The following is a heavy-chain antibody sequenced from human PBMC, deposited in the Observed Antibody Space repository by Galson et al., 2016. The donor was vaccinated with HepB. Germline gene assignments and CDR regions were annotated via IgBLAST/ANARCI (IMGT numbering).Heavy chain of an antibody. Sequence: SLRLSCAASGFTFSSYWMHWVRQAPGKGLVWVSRISTDGSSTHYADSVKGRFTISRDNAKNTLYLQINSLRAEDAAVYYCVRDRLATNWFDPWGQGTLVTVSS. V-gene: IGHV3-74*01. J-gene: IGHJ5*02. CDR1: GFTFSSYW. CDR2: ISTDGSST. D-gene: IGHD2-8*01. CDR3: VRDRLATNWFDP.